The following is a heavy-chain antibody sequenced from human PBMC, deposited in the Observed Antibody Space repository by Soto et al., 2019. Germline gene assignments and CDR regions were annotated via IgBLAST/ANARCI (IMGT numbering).Heavy chain of an antibody. D-gene: IGHD3-22*01. CDR3: AKYARDSSGYYYPPHHYYYYYGMDV. J-gene: IGHJ6*02. Sequence: GGSLRLSCAASGFTFSSYAMSWVRQAPGKGLEWVSAISGSGGSTYYADSVKGRFTISRDNSKNTLYLQMNSLRAEDTAVYYCAKYARDSSGYYYPPHHYYYYYGMDVWGQGTTVTVSS. CDR1: GFTFSSYA. V-gene: IGHV3-23*01. CDR2: ISGSGGST.